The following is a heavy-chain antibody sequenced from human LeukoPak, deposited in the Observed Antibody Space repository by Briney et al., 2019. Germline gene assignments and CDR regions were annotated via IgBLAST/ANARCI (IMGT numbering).Heavy chain of an antibody. V-gene: IGHV3-30*18. CDR2: ISYDGSNK. CDR1: GSTFSRSG. D-gene: IGHD3-9*01. J-gene: IGHJ4*02. CDR3: AKDMDPDDILTGHLDY. Sequence: GGSLRLSCAASGSTFSRSGMSWVRQAPGKGLEWVAVISYDGSNKYYADSVKGRFTISRDNSKNTLYLQMNSLRAEDTAVYYCAKDMDPDDILTGHLDYWGQGTLVTVSS.